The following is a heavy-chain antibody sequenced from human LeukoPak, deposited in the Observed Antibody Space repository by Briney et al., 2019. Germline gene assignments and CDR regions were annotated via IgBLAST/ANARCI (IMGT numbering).Heavy chain of an antibody. D-gene: IGHD6-19*01. J-gene: IGHJ3*02. V-gene: IGHV6-1*01. CDR3: ARASGSGWYIGHRHKREAFDI. CDR1: GDSVSSNSAA. CDR2: TYYRSKWYN. Sequence: SQTLSLTCAISGDSVSSNSAAWNCIRQSPSRGLECLGRTYYRSKWYNDYAVSVKSRITINPDTSKKQFSLQLNSVTPEDTAVYYCARASGSGWYIGHRHKREAFDIWGQGTMVTVSS.